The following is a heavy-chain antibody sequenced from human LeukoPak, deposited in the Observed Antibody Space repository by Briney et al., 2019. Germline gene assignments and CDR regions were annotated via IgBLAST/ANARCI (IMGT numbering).Heavy chain of an antibody. Sequence: ASVKVSCKASGGTFSSYAISWVRQAPGQGLEWMGWISAYNGDTNYAQKLQGRVTMTTDTSTSTAYMELRSLRSDDTAVYYCARDTHDFEGGYWGQGTLATVSS. CDR3: ARDTHDFEGGY. D-gene: IGHD1-1*01. V-gene: IGHV1-18*01. CDR1: GGTFSSYA. J-gene: IGHJ4*02. CDR2: ISAYNGDT.